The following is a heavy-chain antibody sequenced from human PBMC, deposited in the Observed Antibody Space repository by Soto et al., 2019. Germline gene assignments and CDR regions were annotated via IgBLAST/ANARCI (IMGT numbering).Heavy chain of an antibody. Sequence: VQPAESGGGLVQPRGSLRLSCAASGFTFSSSSMNWVRPAPGKGLEWVSYISSSSSTIYYADSVKGRFTISRDNAKNALYLQMNSLCAEDTAVYYCARDQGYCSAGSCYSVRYFDYWGQGTLVTVSS. CDR3: ARDQGYCSAGSCYSVRYFDY. J-gene: IGHJ4*02. CDR2: ISSSSSTI. D-gene: IGHD2-15*01. CDR1: GFTFSSSS. V-gene: IGHV3-48*01.